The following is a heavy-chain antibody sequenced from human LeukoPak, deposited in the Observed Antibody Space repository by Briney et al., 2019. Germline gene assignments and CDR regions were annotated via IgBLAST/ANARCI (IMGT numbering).Heavy chain of an antibody. CDR1: GGSFSGYY. D-gene: IGHD3-16*01. CDR2: IKEDGSEK. V-gene: IGHV3-7*01. J-gene: IGHJ5*02. CDR3: ARAFS. Sequence: ETLSLTCAVYGGSFSGYYWSWIRQPPGKGLEWVANIKEDGSEKSYVDSVKGRFTISRDNAKNSLYLQMNSLRAEDTAVYYCARAFSWGQGTLVTVSS.